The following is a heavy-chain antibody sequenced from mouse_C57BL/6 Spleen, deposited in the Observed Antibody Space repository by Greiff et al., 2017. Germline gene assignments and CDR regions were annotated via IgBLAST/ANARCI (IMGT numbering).Heavy chain of an antibody. V-gene: IGHV1-81*01. CDR1: GYTFTSYG. CDR3: ARVGQAY. J-gene: IGHJ3*01. CDR2: IYPRSGNT. Sequence: VLLQQSGAELARPGASVKLSCKASGYTFTSYGISWVKQRTGQGLEWIGEIYPRSGNTYYNEKFKGKATLTADKSSSTAYMELRSLTSEDSAVYFCARVGQAYWGQGTLVTVSA. D-gene: IGHD3-3*01.